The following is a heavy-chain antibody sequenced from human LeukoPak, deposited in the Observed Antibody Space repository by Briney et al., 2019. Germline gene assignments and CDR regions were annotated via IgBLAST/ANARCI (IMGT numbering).Heavy chain of an antibody. V-gene: IGHV1-2*02. Sequence: ASVKVSCKASGYTFTGYYIHWVRQAPGQGLEWMGWINPNGGGTNYAQKFQGRVTMTRYTSITTAYMELSRLRSDDTAVYYCARGGYSSGPGIVTYWGQGNLVTVSS. CDR2: INPNGGGT. CDR1: GYTFTGYY. J-gene: IGHJ4*02. D-gene: IGHD5-18*01. CDR3: ARGGYSSGPGIVTY.